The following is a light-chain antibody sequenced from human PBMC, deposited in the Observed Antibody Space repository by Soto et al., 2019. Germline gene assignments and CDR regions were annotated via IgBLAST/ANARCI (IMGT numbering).Light chain of an antibody. CDR3: HQRQSWPRT. CDR2: DAS. CDR1: QSISSW. J-gene: IGKJ1*01. V-gene: IGKV1-5*01. Sequence: DIQMTQSPSTLSASVGDRVTITCRASQSISSWLAWYQQKPGKAPKLLIFDASNLESGVPSRFSGSESGTEFTLTISSLQPDDFAVYYCHQRQSWPRTFGQGTKVDIK.